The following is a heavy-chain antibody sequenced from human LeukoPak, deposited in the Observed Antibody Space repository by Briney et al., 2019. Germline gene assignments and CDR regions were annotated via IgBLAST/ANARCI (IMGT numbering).Heavy chain of an antibody. Sequence: PSETLSLTCTVSGGSISSSSYYWGWIRQPPGKGLEWIGNIYYSGNTYYNPSLKSRVTISVDTSKNQFSLKLSSVTAADTAVYYCARDFNRDIVVVVAATLGFDPWGQGTLVTVSS. J-gene: IGHJ5*02. CDR2: IYYSGNT. V-gene: IGHV4-39*07. CDR3: ARDFNRDIVVVVAATLGFDP. D-gene: IGHD2-15*01. CDR1: GGSISSSSYY.